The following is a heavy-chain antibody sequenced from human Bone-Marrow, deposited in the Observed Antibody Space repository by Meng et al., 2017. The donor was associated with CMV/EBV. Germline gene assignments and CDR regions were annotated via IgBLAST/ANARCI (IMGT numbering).Heavy chain of an antibody. J-gene: IGHJ6*02. CDR2: IIPILGIA. V-gene: IGHV1-69*16. CDR3: ARDGSGSYYKKFAQGGSYGMDV. CDR1: GGTFSSYT. Sequence: SVKVSCKASGGTFSSYTISWVRQAPGQGLEWMGRIIPILGIANYAQKFQGRVTITTDESTSTAYMELSSLRSEDTAVYYCARDGSGSYYKKFAQGGSYGMDVWGQGTTVTVSS. D-gene: IGHD3-10*01.